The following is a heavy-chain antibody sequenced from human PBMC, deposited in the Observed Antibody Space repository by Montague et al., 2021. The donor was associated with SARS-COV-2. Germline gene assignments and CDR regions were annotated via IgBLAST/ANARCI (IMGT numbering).Heavy chain of an antibody. V-gene: IGHV4-31*03. CDR3: ARVQGITMIVVVIGAFDX. CDR2: IYYSGST. CDR1: DGSISSGGYY. J-gene: IGHJ3*02. Sequence: TLSLTCTVSDGSISSGGYYWSWIRQHPGKGLEWIGYIYYSGSTYYNPSLKSRVTISVDTSKNQFSLKLSSVTAADTAVYYCARVQGITMIVVVIGAFDXWGQGTMVAVSS. D-gene: IGHD3-22*01.